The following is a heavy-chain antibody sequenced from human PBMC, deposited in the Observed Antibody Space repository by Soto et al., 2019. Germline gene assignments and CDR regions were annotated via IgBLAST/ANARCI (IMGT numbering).Heavy chain of an antibody. V-gene: IGHV1-18*04. CDR2: ISAYNGNT. Sequence: ASVKVCFNASGYTFTSYGMSLVRQAPGQGLEWMGWISAYNGNTNYAQKLQGRVTMTTDTSTSTAYMELRSLRSDDTAVYYCARSLNGRSWFDPWGQGTLVTVSS. J-gene: IGHJ5*02. D-gene: IGHD3-9*01. CDR3: ARSLNGRSWFDP. CDR1: GYTFTSYG.